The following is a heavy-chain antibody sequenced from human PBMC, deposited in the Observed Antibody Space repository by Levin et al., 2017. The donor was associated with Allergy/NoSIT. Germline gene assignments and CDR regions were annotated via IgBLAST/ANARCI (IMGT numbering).Heavy chain of an antibody. Sequence: GGSLRLSCAASGFTFDDYGMSWVRQAPGKGVEWVSGINWNGGSTGYADSVKGRLPISRDNAKNSLYLQMNSLRAEDTALYHCARHRFTMNIHDGFDIWGQGTMVIVSS. CDR1: GFTFDDYG. CDR2: INWNGGST. CDR3: ARHRFTMNIHDGFDI. V-gene: IGHV3-20*01. D-gene: IGHD2/OR15-2a*01. J-gene: IGHJ3*02.